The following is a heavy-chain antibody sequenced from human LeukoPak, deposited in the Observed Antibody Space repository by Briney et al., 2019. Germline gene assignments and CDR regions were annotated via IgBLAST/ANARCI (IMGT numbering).Heavy chain of an antibody. D-gene: IGHD1-1*01. V-gene: IGHV3-11*01. Sequence: YISGSGSTIYYGDSVKGRFTIHRDNAKHSLYLQRNSLRAEDTALYYCARGRYREIEDYMDVWGKGTAVIVSS. CDR2: ISGSGSTI. J-gene: IGHJ6*03. CDR3: ARGRYREIEDYMDV.